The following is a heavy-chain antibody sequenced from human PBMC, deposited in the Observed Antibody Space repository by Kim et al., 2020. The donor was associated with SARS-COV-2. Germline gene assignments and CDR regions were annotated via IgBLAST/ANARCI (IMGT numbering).Heavy chain of an antibody. J-gene: IGHJ4*02. CDR3: ARDEGGLWFGALDY. V-gene: IGHV3-48*04. D-gene: IGHD3-10*01. CDR2: ISSSSSTI. Sequence: GGFLRLSCAASGFTFSSYSMNWVRQAPGKGLEWVSYISSSSSTIYYADSVKGRFTISRDNAKNSLYLQMNSLRAEDTAVYYCARDEGGLWFGALDYWGQGTLVTVSS. CDR1: GFTFSSYS.